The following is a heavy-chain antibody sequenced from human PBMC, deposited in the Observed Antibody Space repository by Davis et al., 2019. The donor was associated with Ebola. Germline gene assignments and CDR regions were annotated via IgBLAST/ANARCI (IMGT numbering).Heavy chain of an antibody. V-gene: IGHV4-4*02. J-gene: IGHJ6*02. CDR1: GGSISSSNW. CDR2: IYHSGST. CDR3: ARDDRYNWNGRYYYYYGMDV. D-gene: IGHD1-1*01. Sequence: MPSETLSLTCAVSGGSISSSNWWSWVRQPPGKGLEWIGEIYHSGSTNYNPSLKSRVTISVDKSKNQFSLKLSSVTAADTAVDYCARDDRYNWNGRYYYYYGMDVWGQGTTVTVSS.